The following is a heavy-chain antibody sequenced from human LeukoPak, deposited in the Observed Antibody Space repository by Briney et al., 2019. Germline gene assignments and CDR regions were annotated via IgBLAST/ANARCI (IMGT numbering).Heavy chain of an antibody. CDR2: FYFSGSS. J-gene: IGHJ3*02. Sequence: PSETLSLTCTVSSVSINGYYWSWIRQSAGKGLEWLGRFYFSGSSDYNPSLKSRVSMSIDTSQNHFYLRLTSVTAADTGVYFCAREVNEKHDAFDMWGQGTMVAVSS. D-gene: IGHD2-8*01. CDR1: SVSINGYY. V-gene: IGHV4-4*07. CDR3: AREVNEKHDAFDM.